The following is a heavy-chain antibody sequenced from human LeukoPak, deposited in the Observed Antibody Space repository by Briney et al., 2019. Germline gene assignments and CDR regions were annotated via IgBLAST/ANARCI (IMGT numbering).Heavy chain of an antibody. D-gene: IGHD6-19*01. V-gene: IGHV3-23*01. J-gene: IGHJ4*02. CDR3: AKDGAVAGSGPYYFGY. CDR1: GFIFSSYT. Sequence: GGSLRLSCAASGFIFSSYTMSWVRQAPGKGLEWVSTISGSGGSTYYADSVKGRFTISRDNSKNTLYLQMNSLRAEDTAVYYCAKDGAVAGSGPYYFGYWGQGTLVTVSS. CDR2: ISGSGGST.